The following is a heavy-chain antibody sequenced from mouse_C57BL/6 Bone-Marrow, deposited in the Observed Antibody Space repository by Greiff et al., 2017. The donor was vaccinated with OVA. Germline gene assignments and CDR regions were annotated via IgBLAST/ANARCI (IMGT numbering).Heavy chain of an antibody. CDR1: GYTFTSYC. CDR3: TRPNLLWLGYYFYY. V-gene: IGHV1-5*01. Sequence: VQLKQSGTVLARPGASVKMSCKTSGYTFTSYCMHWVKQRPGQGLEWIGAIYPGNSDTSYNQKFKGKAKLTAVTSASTAYMELSSLTNEDSAVYYCTRPNLLWLGYYFYYWGQGTTLTVSS. J-gene: IGHJ2*01. CDR2: IYPGNSDT. D-gene: IGHD2-2*01.